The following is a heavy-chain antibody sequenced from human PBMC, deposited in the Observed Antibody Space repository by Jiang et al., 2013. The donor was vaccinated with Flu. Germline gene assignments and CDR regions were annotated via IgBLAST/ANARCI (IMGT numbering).Heavy chain of an antibody. J-gene: IGHJ5*02. V-gene: IGHV3-49*05. D-gene: IGHD2-2*03. CDR3: ARYGSTFDP. Sequence: SGGGLVKPGRSLRLSCSGYGFTFGDYAMSWFRQAPGKGLEWVGFIRTKAYDGTTEYTASVKGRFTISRDDSKNIAYLQMNSLKTEDTGLYYCARYGSTFDPWGQGTLVTVSS. CDR2: IRTKAYDGTT. CDR1: GFTFGDYA.